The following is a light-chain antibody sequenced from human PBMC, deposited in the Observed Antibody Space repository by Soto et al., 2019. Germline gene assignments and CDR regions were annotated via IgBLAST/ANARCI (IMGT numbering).Light chain of an antibody. CDR2: DAS. J-gene: IGKJ5*01. CDR3: QQYVFLAT. Sequence: DIQMTQSPSSLSASVGDRVTITCQARQDINNYLNWYQQKPGKAPEIMIYDASNLQTGVPTRFSGSGSGEHLTFTISSLQPEDIATYFCQQYVFLATFGQGTRLEIQ. CDR1: QDINNY. V-gene: IGKV1-33*01.